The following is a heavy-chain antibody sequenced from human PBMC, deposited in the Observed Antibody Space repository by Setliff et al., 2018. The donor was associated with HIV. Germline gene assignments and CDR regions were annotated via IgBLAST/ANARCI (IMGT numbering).Heavy chain of an antibody. J-gene: IGHJ6*03. CDR3: ARSLAYCSGGGCSSGNYYYMDV. V-gene: IGHV4-39*01. CDR2: VYHAGST. CDR1: GGSMSSSGPGYY. Sequence: PSETLSLTCTVSGGSMSSSGPGYYWGWVRQTPGGGLEWIGSVYHAGSTYYNPSLKSRVTLSVDTSENQYSLKLTSLIAADTAVYYCARSLAYCSGGGCSSGNYYYMDVWGKGTTVTV. D-gene: IGHD2-15*01.